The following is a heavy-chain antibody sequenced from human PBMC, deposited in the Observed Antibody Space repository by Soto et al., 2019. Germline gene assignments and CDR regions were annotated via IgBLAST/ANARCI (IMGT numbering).Heavy chain of an antibody. CDR1: GYSFTSYW. J-gene: IGHJ4*02. D-gene: IGHD5-18*01. V-gene: IGHV5-51*01. CDR3: ARSFSYGGYYFDY. CDR2: SYPGDSDT. Sequence: EVQLVQSGAEVKKRGESLKISCKGSGYSFTSYWIGWLRQMPGKGLEWMGISYPGDSDTRYSPSCQRQVTISADKSISTAYLQWSILKASDTAMYYCARSFSYGGYYFDYWGQGTLVTVSS.